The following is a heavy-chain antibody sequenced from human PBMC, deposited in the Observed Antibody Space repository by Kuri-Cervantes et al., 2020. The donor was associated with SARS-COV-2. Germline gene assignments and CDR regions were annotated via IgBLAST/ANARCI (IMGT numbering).Heavy chain of an antibody. V-gene: IGHV1-69*13. J-gene: IGHJ5*02. CDR1: GGTFSSYA. Sequence: SVKVSCKASGGTFSSYAISWVRQAPGQGLEWMGGIIPIFGTANYAQKFQGRVTITADESTSTAYMELSSLRSEDTAVYYCARGGGTMVRGVIKINWFDPWGQGTLVTVSS. CDR2: IIPIFGTA. D-gene: IGHD3-10*01. CDR3: ARGGGTMVRGVIKINWFDP.